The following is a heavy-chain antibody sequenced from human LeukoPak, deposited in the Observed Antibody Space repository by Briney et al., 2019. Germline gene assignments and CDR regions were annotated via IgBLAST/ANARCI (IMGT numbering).Heavy chain of an antibody. D-gene: IGHD2-15*01. CDR3: ARDSIESDCSGGSCPPYYYYYMDV. CDR1: GFTFSSYG. J-gene: IGHJ6*03. Sequence: PGGSLRLSCAASGFTFSSYGMHWVRQAPGKGLEWVAVISYDGSNKYYADSVKGRFTISRDNSKNTLYLQMNSLRAEDTAVYYCARDSIESDCSGGSCPPYYYYYMDVWGKGTTVTVSS. CDR2: ISYDGSNK. V-gene: IGHV3-30*03.